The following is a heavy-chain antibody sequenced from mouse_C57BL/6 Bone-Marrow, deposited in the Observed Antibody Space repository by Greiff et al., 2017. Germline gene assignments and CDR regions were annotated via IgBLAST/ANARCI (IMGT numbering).Heavy chain of an antibody. D-gene: IGHD2-3*01. CDR2: IDPEIGDT. CDR1: GFNIQDAY. V-gene: IGHV14-4*01. CDR3: SSCDGNYFDF. J-gene: IGHJ2*01. Sequence: VQLKQSGAELVRPGASVKLSCTASGFNIQDAYIHWVKQRPEQGLEWIGWIDPEIGDTEYASKFQGKATITSDTSSNTAYLQLSSLTSEDTAVYYCSSCDGNYFDFWGQGTPLTVAS.